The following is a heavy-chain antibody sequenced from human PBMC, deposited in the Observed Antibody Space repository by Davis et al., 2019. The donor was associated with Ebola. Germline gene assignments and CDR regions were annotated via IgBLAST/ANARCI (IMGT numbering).Heavy chain of an antibody. CDR1: GYTFTGYY. Sequence: AASVKVSCKASGYTFTGYYMHWVRQAPGQGLEWMGRINPNSGGTNYAQKFQGRVTMTRDTSISTAYMELSSLRSEDTAVYYCARDPLWTPSGRGWFDPWGQGTLVTVSS. CDR2: INPNSGGT. D-gene: IGHD2-15*01. J-gene: IGHJ5*02. CDR3: ARDPLWTPSGRGWFDP. V-gene: IGHV1-2*06.